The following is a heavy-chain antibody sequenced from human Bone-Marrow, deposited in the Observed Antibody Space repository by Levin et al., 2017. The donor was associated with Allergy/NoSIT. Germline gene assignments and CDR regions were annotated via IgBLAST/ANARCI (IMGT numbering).Heavy chain of an antibody. V-gene: IGHV3-23*01. Sequence: GESLKISCAASGLIFSNYAMNWVRQAPGKGLEWVSQISGSGSNTHYADSVRGRFTFSRDNSNNTVYLQMNSLRADDTAVYYCAGYDTSGYHSPFDYWGQGTLFTVSS. CDR2: ISGSGSNT. J-gene: IGHJ4*02. CDR1: GLIFSNYA. D-gene: IGHD3-22*01. CDR3: AGYDTSGYHSPFDY.